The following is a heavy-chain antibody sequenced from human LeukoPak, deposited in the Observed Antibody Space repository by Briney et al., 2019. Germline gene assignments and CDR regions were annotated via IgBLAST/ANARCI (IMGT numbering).Heavy chain of an antibody. CDR2: VDHTGTT. Sequence: PSGTLSLTCTVSGDSISNGNWWSWVRQPPGKGLEWIGEVDHTGTTNYSPSLRSRVTMSVDTSKNQFSLKLSSVTAADTAVYYCARGLGTVEYGMDVWGQGTTVTVSS. CDR3: ARGLGTVEYGMDV. J-gene: IGHJ6*02. V-gene: IGHV4-4*02. CDR1: GDSISNGNW. D-gene: IGHD3-10*01.